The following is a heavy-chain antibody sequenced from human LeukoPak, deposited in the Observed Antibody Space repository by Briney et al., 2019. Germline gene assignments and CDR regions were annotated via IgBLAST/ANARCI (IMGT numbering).Heavy chain of an antibody. CDR2: IIPIFGTA. CDR1: GGTFSSYA. Sequence: SVKVSCKASGGTFSSYAISWVRQAPGQGLEWMGGIIPIFGTANYAQKFQGRVTITADKSTSTAYMELSSLRSEDTAVYYCARERAGLREPFDYWGQGTLVTVSS. J-gene: IGHJ4*02. V-gene: IGHV1-69*06. CDR3: ARERAGLREPFDY. D-gene: IGHD5/OR15-5a*01.